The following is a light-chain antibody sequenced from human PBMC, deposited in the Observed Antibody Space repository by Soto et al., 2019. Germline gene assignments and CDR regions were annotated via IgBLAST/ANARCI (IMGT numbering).Light chain of an antibody. CDR2: SNN. CDR1: SSNIGSNT. CDR3: AAWDDSLNGYYV. Sequence: QSVLTQPPSASGTPGQRVSISCSVSSSNIGSNTVNWYQQLPGTAPKLVIYSNNQRPSGVPDRFSGSKSGTSASLAISGLQSEDEADYYCAAWDDSLNGYYVFGTGTKVT. V-gene: IGLV1-44*01. J-gene: IGLJ1*01.